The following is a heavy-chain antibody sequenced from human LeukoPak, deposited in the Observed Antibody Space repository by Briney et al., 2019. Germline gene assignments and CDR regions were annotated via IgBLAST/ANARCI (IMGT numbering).Heavy chain of an antibody. CDR1: GFTFSNYA. Sequence: GESLRLSCAASGFTFSNYAMIWVRQAPGRGLVWVSAISGRGDKTYHADAVKGRFTISRDNSMNTLSLQVNSLRADDTDVYYCAKDTCAWWYHRVYMDVWGKGTTVTVAS. J-gene: IGHJ6*03. D-gene: IGHD2-15*01. CDR3: AKDTCAWWYHRVYMDV. V-gene: IGHV3-23*01. CDR2: ISGRGDKT.